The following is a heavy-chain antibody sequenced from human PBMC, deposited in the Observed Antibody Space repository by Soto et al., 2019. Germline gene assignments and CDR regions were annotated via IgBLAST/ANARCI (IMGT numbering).Heavy chain of an antibody. CDR3: TVTYYYGSGLPRSLDYYYYGMDV. V-gene: IGHV3-73*01. CDR2: IRSKANSYAT. J-gene: IGHJ6*02. CDR1: GFTLSGSA. D-gene: IGHD3-10*01. Sequence: GSLRLSVAAAGFTLSGSAMHWVRQASGKGLELVGRIRSKANSYATAYAASVKGRFTISRDDSKNTAYLQMNSLETEDTAVYYCTVTYYYGSGLPRSLDYYYYGMDVWGQGTTVTVSS.